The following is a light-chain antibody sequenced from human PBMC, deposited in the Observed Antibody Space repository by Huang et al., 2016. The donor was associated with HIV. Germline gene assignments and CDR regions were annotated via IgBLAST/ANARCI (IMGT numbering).Light chain of an antibody. CDR1: QRISNW. J-gene: IGKJ3*01. CDR2: GAS. CDR3: QLTTSCPV. Sequence: DIQMTQSPSSVSASVGDSVTITCRASQRISNWLAWYQQKPGKAPELLIYGASSLQSGVPSRFSGSGSVTDFTLTITSLQPEDFATYYCQLTTSCPVFGPGTKVDIK. V-gene: IGKV1-12*01.